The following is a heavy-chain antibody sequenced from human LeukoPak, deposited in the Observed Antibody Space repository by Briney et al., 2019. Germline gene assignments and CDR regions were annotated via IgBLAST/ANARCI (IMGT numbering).Heavy chain of an antibody. V-gene: IGHV4-59*01. Sequence: SETLPLTCTVSGGSIRSYYWSWIRQPPGKGLEWIGYIYYSGSTNYDPSLKSRVTISVDTSKNQFSLKLSSLTAADTAVYYCARFNNWSYEVDYWGQGTLVTVSS. CDR2: IYYSGST. CDR3: ARFNNWSYEVDY. CDR1: GGSIRSYY. D-gene: IGHD1-7*01. J-gene: IGHJ4*02.